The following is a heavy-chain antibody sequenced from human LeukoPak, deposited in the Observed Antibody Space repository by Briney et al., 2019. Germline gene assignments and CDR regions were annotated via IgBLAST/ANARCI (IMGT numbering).Heavy chain of an antibody. D-gene: IGHD4-17*01. J-gene: IGHJ4*02. Sequence: PGGSLRLSCAASGFTFSSYGMHWVRQAPGKGLEWVAVIWYDGSNKYYADSVKGRFTISRDNSKNTLYLQMNSLRAEDTAVYYCARGTSYGDYGDLDYWGQGTLVTVSS. CDR1: GFTFSSYG. V-gene: IGHV3-33*01. CDR2: IWYDGSNK. CDR3: ARGTSYGDYGDLDY.